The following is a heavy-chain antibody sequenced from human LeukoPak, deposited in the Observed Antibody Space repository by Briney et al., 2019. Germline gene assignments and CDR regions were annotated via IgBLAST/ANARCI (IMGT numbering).Heavy chain of an antibody. Sequence: PSETLSLTCTVSGGSISSYYWSWIRQPAGKGLEWIGRIYSTGSTNYNPSLKSRVTMSVDTSKNEFSLRLRSVTAADTAVYYCARQIASAGTAGFDFWGQGALVTVSS. CDR3: ARQIASAGTAGFDF. CDR2: IYSTGST. J-gene: IGHJ4*02. CDR1: GGSISSYY. D-gene: IGHD6-13*01. V-gene: IGHV4-4*07.